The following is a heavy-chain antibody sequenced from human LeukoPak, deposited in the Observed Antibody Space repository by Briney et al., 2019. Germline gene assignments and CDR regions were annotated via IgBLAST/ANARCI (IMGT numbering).Heavy chain of an antibody. CDR2: IYYSGST. CDR1: GGSVSSGSYY. CDR3: AESGSSYSSSSDLDY. Sequence: SETLSLTCTVSGGSVSSGSYYWSWIRQPPGKGLEWIGYIYYSGSTNYNPSLKSRVTISVDTSKNQFSLKLSSVTAADTAVYYCAESGSSYSSSSDLDYWGQGTLVTVSS. D-gene: IGHD6-6*01. J-gene: IGHJ4*02. V-gene: IGHV4-61*01.